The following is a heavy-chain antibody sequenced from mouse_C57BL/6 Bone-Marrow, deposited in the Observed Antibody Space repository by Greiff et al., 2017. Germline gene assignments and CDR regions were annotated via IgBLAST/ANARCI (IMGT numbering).Heavy chain of an antibody. CDR3: ARVGTVVAHWYCDV. Sequence: EVKLVESEGGLVQPGSSMKLSCTASGFTFSDYYMAWVRQVPEKGLEWVANINYDGSSTYYLDSLKSRFIISRDNAKNILYLQMSSLKSEDTATYYGARVGTVVAHWYCDVWGTGTTVTVSS. J-gene: IGHJ1*03. CDR2: INYDGSST. CDR1: GFTFSDYY. V-gene: IGHV5-16*01. D-gene: IGHD1-1*01.